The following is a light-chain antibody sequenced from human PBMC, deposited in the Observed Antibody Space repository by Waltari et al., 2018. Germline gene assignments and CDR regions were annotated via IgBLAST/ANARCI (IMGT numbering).Light chain of an antibody. CDR2: GAS. J-gene: IGKJ1*01. CDR3: QQYGSSPWT. Sequence: EIVLTQSPGTLSLSPGARATLSCRASQSVSSSYLAWYQQKPGQAPRVLIHGASNRATGIPDRFSGSGSGTDFTLTISRLEPEDVAVYYCQQYGSSPWTFGQGTKVEIK. CDR1: QSVSSSY. V-gene: IGKV3-20*01.